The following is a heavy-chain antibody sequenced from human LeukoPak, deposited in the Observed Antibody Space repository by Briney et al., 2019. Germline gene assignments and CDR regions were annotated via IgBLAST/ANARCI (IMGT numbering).Heavy chain of an antibody. V-gene: IGHV4-39*07. CDR3: ARDPSSGWYYFDY. CDR1: GGSINHSIYY. Sequence: SETLTLTCTVSGGSINHSIYYWGWVRQSPGKGLEWLGSIYYNGYTYYNPSLKSRVTISVDTSKNQFSLKLSSATAADTAVYYCARDPSSGWYYFDYWGQGTLVTVSS. CDR2: IYYNGYT. J-gene: IGHJ4*02. D-gene: IGHD6-19*01.